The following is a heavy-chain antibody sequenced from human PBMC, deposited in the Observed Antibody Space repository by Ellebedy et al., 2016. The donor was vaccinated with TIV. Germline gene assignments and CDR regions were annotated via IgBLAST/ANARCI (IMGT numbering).Heavy chain of an antibody. V-gene: IGHV3-23*01. CDR3: ARDPVGVGPAFDV. J-gene: IGHJ3*01. Sequence: GESLKLSCAASGLTFSSHAMSSVRQAPGKGLELVSSITESVGNTYYADSVKGRFTISRDNSKDTLFLQMNSLKAEDTAIYFCARDPVGVGPAFDVWGQGTMVTVSS. CDR1: GLTFSSHA. CDR2: ITESVGNT. D-gene: IGHD4-23*01.